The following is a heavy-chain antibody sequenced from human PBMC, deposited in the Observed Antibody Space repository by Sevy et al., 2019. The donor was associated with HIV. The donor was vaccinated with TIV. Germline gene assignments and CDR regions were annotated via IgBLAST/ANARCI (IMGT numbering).Heavy chain of an antibody. D-gene: IGHD3-10*01. CDR1: GYTFTGYY. Sequence: ASVKVSCKTSGYTFTGYYMHWVRQAPGQGLEWMGWINPNTDGTNYEQNFQGRVTLTRDTSISTAYMELSSLRSDDTALYYCAREKLDSGSGKYYSATAFDIWGQGTTVTVSS. J-gene: IGHJ3*02. V-gene: IGHV1-2*02. CDR3: AREKLDSGSGKYYSATAFDI. CDR2: INPNTDGT.